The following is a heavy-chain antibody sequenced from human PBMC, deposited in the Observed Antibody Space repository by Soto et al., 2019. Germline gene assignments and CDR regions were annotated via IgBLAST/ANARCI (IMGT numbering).Heavy chain of an antibody. V-gene: IGHV1-69*08. CDR2: IIPILGIA. CDR1: GGTFSSYS. D-gene: IGHD2-2*01. Sequence: QVQLVQSGAEVKKPGSSVKVSCKASGGTFSSYSISWVRQAPGQGLEWMGRIIPILGIANYAQKFQGRVTIIADKSTSTAYMELSSLRSEDTAVYYCARDCNSTSCPRPGYWGQGTLVTVSS. CDR3: ARDCNSTSCPRPGY. J-gene: IGHJ4*02.